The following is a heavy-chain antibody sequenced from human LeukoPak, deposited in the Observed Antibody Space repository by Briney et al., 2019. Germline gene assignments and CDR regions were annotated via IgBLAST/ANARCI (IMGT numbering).Heavy chain of an antibody. CDR1: GFTLSNYA. CDR2: ISNSGGGT. D-gene: IGHD2-21*01. Sequence: GGSLRLSCAASGFTLSNYAMSWVRQAPGKGPEWVSVISNSGGGTYYADSVKGRFTISRDISKNILYLQMNSLTAEDTAVYYCVKRMITGDWWDWGQGTLVTVSS. V-gene: IGHV3-23*01. CDR3: VKRMITGDWWD. J-gene: IGHJ4*02.